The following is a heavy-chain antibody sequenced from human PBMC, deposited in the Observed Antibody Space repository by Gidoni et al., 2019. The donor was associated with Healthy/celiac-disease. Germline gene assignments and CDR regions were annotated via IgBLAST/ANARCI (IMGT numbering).Heavy chain of an antibody. CDR2: IYPGDSDT. CDR3: ASSMVRGVIPGFDAFDI. Sequence: EVQLVQSGAEVKKPGESLKISCKGSGYSFTSDCIGWVRQMPGKGLEWMGIIYPGDSDTRYSPSFQVQVTISADKSISTAYLQWSSLKASDTAMYYCASSMVRGVIPGFDAFDIWGQGTMVTVSS. CDR1: GYSFTSDC. D-gene: IGHD3-10*01. J-gene: IGHJ3*02. V-gene: IGHV5-51*03.